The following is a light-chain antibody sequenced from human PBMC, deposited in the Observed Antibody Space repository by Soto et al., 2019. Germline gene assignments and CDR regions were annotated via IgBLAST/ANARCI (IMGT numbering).Light chain of an antibody. V-gene: IGLV1-44*01. CDR3: ASWDDSLNGGM. CDR1: SSNIGSNA. J-gene: IGLJ3*02. Sequence: QSVLTQPPSASGTPGQRVTISCSGRSSNIGSNAVSWYQQLPGTAPRLLIFSNDQRHSGVPDRFSGSKSGTSASLAISGLQSEDEAHYFCASWDDSLNGGMFGGGTKLTVL. CDR2: SND.